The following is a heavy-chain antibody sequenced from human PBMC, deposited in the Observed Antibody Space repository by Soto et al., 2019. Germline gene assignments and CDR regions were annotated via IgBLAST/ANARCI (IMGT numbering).Heavy chain of an antibody. CDR1: AFSLSHFG. D-gene: IGHD1-7*01. J-gene: IGHJ3*02. CDR2: ISSGSDTM. V-gene: IGHV3-48*02. CDR3: AREYSLNYHDAFDI. Sequence: GPLTLSCAVSAFSLSHFGMNWVRQAPGEGLEWISFISSGSDTMYYADSVKGRFTIFRDKAQNSLYLQMNSLRDEDTAVYYCAREYSLNYHDAFDIWGQGTMVTVSS.